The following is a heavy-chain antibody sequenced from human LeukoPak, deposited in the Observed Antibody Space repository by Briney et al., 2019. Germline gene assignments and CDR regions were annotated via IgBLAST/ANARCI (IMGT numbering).Heavy chain of an antibody. J-gene: IGHJ6*03. V-gene: IGHV4-59*01. CDR1: GGSISSYY. Sequence: SETLSLTCTVSGGSISSYYWSWIRQPPGKGLEWIGYIYYSGSTNYNPSLKSRVTISVDTSKNQFSLKLSSVTAADTAVYYCARARYYYYYYMDVWGKGTTVTVSS. CDR3: ARARYYYYYYMDV. CDR2: IYYSGST.